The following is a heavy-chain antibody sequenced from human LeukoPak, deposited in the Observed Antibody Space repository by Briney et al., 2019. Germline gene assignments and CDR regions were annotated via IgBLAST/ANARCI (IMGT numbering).Heavy chain of an antibody. D-gene: IGHD1-1*01. Sequence: SETLSLTCAVSGYSISSGYYWGWIRQPPGKGLEWIGSIYHSGSTYYNPSLKRRVTISIDTSKNQFSLKLRFVTAADTAVYYCTRGNRGDNWNDPVIGFDIWGQGTMVTVSS. CDR1: GYSISSGYY. CDR3: TRGNRGDNWNDPVIGFDI. V-gene: IGHV4-38-2*01. CDR2: IYHSGST. J-gene: IGHJ3*02.